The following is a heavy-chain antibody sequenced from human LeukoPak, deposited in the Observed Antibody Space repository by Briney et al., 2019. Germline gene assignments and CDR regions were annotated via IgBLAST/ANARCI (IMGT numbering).Heavy chain of an antibody. CDR2: IIPIFGTA. J-gene: IGHJ6*03. CDR3: ARDGSGPRSPHYYYYMDV. CDR1: GGTFSSYA. Sequence: SVKVSCKASGGTFSSYAISWVRQALGQGLEWMGGIIPIFGTANYAQKFQGRVTMTRDMSTSTVYMELSSLRSEDTAVYYCARDGSGPRSPHYYYYMDVWGKGTTVTVSS. V-gene: IGHV1-69*05. D-gene: IGHD6-19*01.